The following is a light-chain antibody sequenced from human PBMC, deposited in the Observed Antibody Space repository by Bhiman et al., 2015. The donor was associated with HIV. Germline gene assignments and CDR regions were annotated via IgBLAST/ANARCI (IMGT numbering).Light chain of an antibody. Sequence: QSALTQPASVSGSPGQSITISCTGTSSDVGGYDYVSWYQQHPGKAPQLMIYDVSQRPSGISNRFSGSRSGNTASLTISGLQADDEADYYCSSYSSTTVYVFGTGTRVVVL. V-gene: IGLV2-14*03. CDR2: DVS. CDR3: SSYSSTTVYV. CDR1: SSDVGGYDY. J-gene: IGLJ1*01.